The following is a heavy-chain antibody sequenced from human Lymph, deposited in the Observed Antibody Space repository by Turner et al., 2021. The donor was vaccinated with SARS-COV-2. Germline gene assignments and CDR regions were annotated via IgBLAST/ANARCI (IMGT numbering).Heavy chain of an antibody. Sequence: EVQLVASGGGLVQPGGSLRLSCAASGFTFSSYEMNWVRQAPGKGMEWVSYSSSRGSTIYYADSVKGRFTISRDNAKNSLYLQMNSLRAEDTAVYYCARGALEYSSYFYYYGMDVWGQGTTVTVSS. CDR2: SSSRGSTI. V-gene: IGHV3-48*03. CDR1: GFTFSSYE. D-gene: IGHD6-6*01. CDR3: ARGALEYSSYFYYYGMDV. J-gene: IGHJ6*02.